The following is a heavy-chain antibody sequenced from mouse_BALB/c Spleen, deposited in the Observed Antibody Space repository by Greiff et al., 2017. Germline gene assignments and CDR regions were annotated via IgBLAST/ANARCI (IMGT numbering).Heavy chain of an antibody. D-gene: IGHD1-1*01. V-gene: IGHV1-9*01. J-gene: IGHJ3*01. CDR2: IIPGSGST. CDR3: ARRGVYYYSSSFAY. Sequence: QVQLQQSGAELVKPGASVKISCKATGYTFSSYWMEWVKQRPGQGLEWIGEIIPGSGSTNYNEKFKGKATFTVDTSSNTAYMELSSLTSEDSAVYCCARRGVYYYSSSFAYWGQGTLVTVSA. CDR1: GYTFSSYW.